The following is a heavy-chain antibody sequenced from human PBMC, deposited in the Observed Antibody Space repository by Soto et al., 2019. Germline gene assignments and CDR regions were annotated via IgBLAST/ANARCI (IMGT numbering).Heavy chain of an antibody. CDR1: GFTFSSYA. V-gene: IGHV3-30-3*01. J-gene: IGHJ4*02. D-gene: IGHD5-12*01. CDR3: ARDEGRRGYSGYDSLKWASYFDY. Sequence: GGSLRLSCAASGFTFSSYAMHWVRQAPGKGLEWVAVISYDGSNKYYADSVKGRFTISRDNSKNTLYLQMNSLRAEATAVYYCARDEGRRGYSGYDSLKWASYFDYWGQGTLVTVSS. CDR2: ISYDGSNK.